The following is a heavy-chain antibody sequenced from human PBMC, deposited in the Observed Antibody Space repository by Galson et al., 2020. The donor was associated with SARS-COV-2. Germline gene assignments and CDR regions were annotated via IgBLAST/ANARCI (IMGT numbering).Heavy chain of an antibody. D-gene: IGHD2-8*01. CDR2: IYPGDSDT. Sequence: KIGESLKISCKGSGYTFTSYWIGWVRQMPGKGLEWMGIIYPGDSDTRYSPFFQGQVTISADKSVSTAYLQWRSLKASDTAMYYCARPGLIRGHSLGSFDYWGQGTLVTVSS. V-gene: IGHV5-51*01. CDR3: ARPGLIRGHSLGSFDY. CDR1: GYTFTSYW. J-gene: IGHJ4*02.